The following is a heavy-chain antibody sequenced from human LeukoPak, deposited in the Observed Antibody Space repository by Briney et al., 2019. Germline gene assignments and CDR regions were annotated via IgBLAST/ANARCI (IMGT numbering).Heavy chain of an antibody. J-gene: IGHJ4*02. D-gene: IGHD3-22*01. CDR3: ARHADYYDSSGYFFDY. Sequence: SETLSLTCTISANSISSYYWSWIRQSPGKGLEWIGNIYYGGTTNSNPSLKTRVTISLDTSKKQLSLKLTSVTAADTAIYYCARHADYYDSSGYFFDYWGQGTLVTVSS. V-gene: IGHV4-59*08. CDR2: IYYGGTT. CDR1: ANSISSYY.